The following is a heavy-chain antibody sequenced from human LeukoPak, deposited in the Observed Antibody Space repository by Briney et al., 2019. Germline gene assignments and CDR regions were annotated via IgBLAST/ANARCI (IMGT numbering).Heavy chain of an antibody. D-gene: IGHD5-24*01. CDR1: GASISGSR. Sequence: PSETLSLTCTVSGASISGSRWSWIRQPPGKGLEWIGYIYHSGSTLSNPSLESRVPISMDTSKNQFSLKLISVADADTAVYYCARVFRRDGYFDYWGQGTLVAVCS. V-gene: IGHV4-59*01. J-gene: IGHJ4*02. CDR2: IYHSGST. CDR3: ARVFRRDGYFDY.